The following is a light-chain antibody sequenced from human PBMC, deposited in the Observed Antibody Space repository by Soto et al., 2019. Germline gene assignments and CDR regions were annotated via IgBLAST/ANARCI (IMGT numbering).Light chain of an antibody. V-gene: IGKV3D-15*01. J-gene: IGKJ1*01. CDR2: GAS. CDR1: QSVSSN. CDR3: QQYYNWPRT. Sequence: EIVMTQSPATLSVSPGGRATLSCRASQSVSSNLAWYQQKPGQAPRLLIYGASSRATGIPDRFSGSGSGTDFTLTISSLEPEDFAVYYCQQYYNWPRTFGQGTKVDI.